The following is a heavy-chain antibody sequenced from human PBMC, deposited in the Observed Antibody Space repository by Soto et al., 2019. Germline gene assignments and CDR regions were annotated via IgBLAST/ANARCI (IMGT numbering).Heavy chain of an antibody. CDR2: ISTSGGST. D-gene: IGHD5-18*01. Sequence: EVQLLESGGGLVQPGGSLRLSCAASGFTFSNYAMSWVRQAPGKGLEWVSTISTSGGSTYSADSVKGRFTISRDNANNXXYLQMNSLRAEDTAVYYCARDGLGAYTYGSYYFDYWGQGTLVTVSS. CDR3: ARDGLGAYTYGSYYFDY. CDR1: GFTFSNYA. V-gene: IGHV3-23*01. J-gene: IGHJ4*02.